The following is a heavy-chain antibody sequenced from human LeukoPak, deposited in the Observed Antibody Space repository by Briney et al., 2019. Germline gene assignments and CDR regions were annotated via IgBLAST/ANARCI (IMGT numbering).Heavy chain of an antibody. D-gene: IGHD2-2*01. V-gene: IGHV4-30-2*01. CDR2: IYHSGST. CDR1: GGSISSGGYS. Sequence: PSQTLSLTCAVSGGSISSGGYSWSWIRQPPGKGLEWIGYIYHSGSTYYNPSLKSRVTISVDRSKNQFSLKLSSVTAADTAVYCCAREGDCSSTSCYFYGYWGQGTLVTVSS. J-gene: IGHJ4*02. CDR3: AREGDCSSTSCYFYGY.